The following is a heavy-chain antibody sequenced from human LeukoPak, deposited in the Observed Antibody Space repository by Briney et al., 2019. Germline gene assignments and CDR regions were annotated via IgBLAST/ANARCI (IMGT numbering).Heavy chain of an antibody. CDR3: ARRNAFDI. CDR2: IYYNGDT. V-gene: IGHV4-59*01. Sequence: SETLSLTCTVSGGSITSFYWNWIWQSPGKGLEWIGSIYYNGDTNYNPSLKSRVSISIDTSKTHFSLKLSSVTPADTAVYYCARRNAFDIWSQGTMVTVSS. J-gene: IGHJ3*02. CDR1: GGSITSFY.